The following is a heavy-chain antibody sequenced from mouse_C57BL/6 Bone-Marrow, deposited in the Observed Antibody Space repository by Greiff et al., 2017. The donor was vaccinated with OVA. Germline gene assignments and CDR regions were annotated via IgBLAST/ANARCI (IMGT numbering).Heavy chain of an antibody. J-gene: IGHJ3*01. V-gene: IGHV14-4*01. CDR1: GFNIKDDY. D-gene: IGHD1-1*01. Sequence: EVQLQQSGAELVRPGASVKLSCTASGFNIKDDYMTWVKQRPEQGLEWIGWIDPENGDTEYASKFQGKATITADTSSSTAYLQLSSLTSEDTAVDYCTTLITTVVKAYWGQGTLVTVSA. CDR2: IDPENGDT. CDR3: TTLITTVVKAY.